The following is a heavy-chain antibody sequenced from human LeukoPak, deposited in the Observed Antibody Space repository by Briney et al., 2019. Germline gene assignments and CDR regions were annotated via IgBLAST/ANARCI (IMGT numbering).Heavy chain of an antibody. CDR2: IKSKTDGGTT. V-gene: IGHV3-15*01. CDR1: GFTFSNAW. Sequence: GGSLRLSCAASGFTFSNAWMSWVRQAPGKGLEWVGRIKSKTDGGTTDYAAPVKGRFTISRDDSKNTLYLQMNSLKTEDTAVYYCRSYDFWSGYYGFDYWGQGTLVTVSS. D-gene: IGHD3-3*01. CDR3: RSYDFWSGYYGFDY. J-gene: IGHJ4*02.